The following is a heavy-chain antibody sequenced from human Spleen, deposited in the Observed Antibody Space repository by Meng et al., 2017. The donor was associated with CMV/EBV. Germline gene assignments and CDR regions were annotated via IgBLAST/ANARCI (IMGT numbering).Heavy chain of an antibody. CDR2: IRSKANSYAT. J-gene: IGHJ4*02. CDR3: TTRHLYYDSDYYGDY. V-gene: IGHV3-73*01. CDR1: GFTFSGSA. Sequence: GESLKISCAASGFTFSGSAMHWVRQASGKGLEWVGRIRSKANSYATAYAASVKGRFTISRDDSKNTAYLQMNSLKTEDTAVYYCTTRHLYYDSDYYGDYWGQGTLVTVSS. D-gene: IGHD3-22*01.